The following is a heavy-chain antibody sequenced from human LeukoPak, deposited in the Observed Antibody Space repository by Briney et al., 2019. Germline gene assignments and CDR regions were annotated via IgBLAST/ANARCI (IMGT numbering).Heavy chain of an antibody. Sequence: GESLRLSCAASGFTFSSYGMHWVRQAPGKGLEWVSAISGNGRDTYYTGSVKGRFTISRDNSKNTLYLQVNSLRAEDTAIYYCARAAAVCSSTSCYGHYWGQGTLVTVSS. V-gene: IGHV3-23*01. J-gene: IGHJ4*02. CDR1: GFTFSSYG. CDR2: ISGNGRDT. CDR3: ARAAAVCSSTSCYGHY. D-gene: IGHD2-2*01.